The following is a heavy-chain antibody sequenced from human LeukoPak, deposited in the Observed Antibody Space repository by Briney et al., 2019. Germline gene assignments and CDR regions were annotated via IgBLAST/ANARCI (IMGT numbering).Heavy chain of an antibody. J-gene: IGHJ6*03. CDR1: GYTFTSYA. Sequence: ASVKVSCTASGYTFTSYAMNWVRQAPGQGLEWMGWINTNTGNPTYAQGFTGRFVFSLDTSVSTAYLQISSLKAEDTAVYYCARLGTTIFGVVAHRTYYYYYMDVWGKGTTVTVSS. CDR2: INTNTGNP. CDR3: ARLGTTIFGVVAHRTYYYYYMDV. V-gene: IGHV7-4-1*02. D-gene: IGHD3-3*01.